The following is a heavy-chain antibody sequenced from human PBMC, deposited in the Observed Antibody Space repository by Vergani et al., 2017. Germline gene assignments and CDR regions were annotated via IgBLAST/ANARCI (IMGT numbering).Heavy chain of an antibody. D-gene: IGHD1-14*01. CDR2: ISSSSSYL. J-gene: IGHJ3*02. CDR1: GFTFSSYS. Sequence: EVQLLESGGGLVKPGGSLRLSCAASGFTFSSYSMNWVRQAPGKGLEWVSSISSSSSYLYYADSVTGRFPISEDHAKNSLYLQMNSLRAEDTAVYYCGTTTDKDAFDIGGQGTMVTVAA. CDR3: GTTTDKDAFDI. V-gene: IGHV3-21*01.